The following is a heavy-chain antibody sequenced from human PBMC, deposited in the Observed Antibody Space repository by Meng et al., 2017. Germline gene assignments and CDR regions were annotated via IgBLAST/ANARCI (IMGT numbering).Heavy chain of an antibody. CDR3: ATKWRAVGATGGDIPYYFDY. V-gene: IGHV1-24*01. D-gene: IGHD1-26*01. CDR2: FDPEDDET. Sequence: ASVKVSCKVSGYTLTELSMHWLRQAPGKGLEWMGGFDPEDDETVYAQKFQGRVTMTEATSIDNAYMELDSLRSGDPAVYYCATKWRAVGATGGDIPYYFDYWGQGTVVTVSS. J-gene: IGHJ4*02. CDR1: GYTLTELS.